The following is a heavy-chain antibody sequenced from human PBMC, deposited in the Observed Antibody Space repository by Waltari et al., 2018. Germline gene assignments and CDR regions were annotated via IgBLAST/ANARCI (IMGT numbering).Heavy chain of an antibody. CDR2: KKPNSCGK. Sequence: QVQLVQSGAEVKKPGASVKVSCKASGYTFTGYYMHWVRQAPGQGLEWMGGKKPNSCGKNYAQKFQGRVNMTRDTSISTAYMELSRLRSDDTAVYYCARRVGLGYCSSTSCPIPMDVWGQGTTVTVSS. V-gene: IGHV1-2*02. CDR1: GYTFTGYY. CDR3: ARRVGLGYCSSTSCPIPMDV. D-gene: IGHD2-2*03. J-gene: IGHJ6*02.